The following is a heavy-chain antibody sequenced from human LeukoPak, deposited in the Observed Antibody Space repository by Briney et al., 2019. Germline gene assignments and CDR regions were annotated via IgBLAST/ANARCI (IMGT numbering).Heavy chain of an antibody. D-gene: IGHD3-16*01. CDR2: KRGRGGST. CDR3: AKGYYDYVWGSYYFDY. V-gene: IGHV3-23*01. CDR1: GFTLRSNA. J-gene: IGHJ4*02. Sequence: GGSLRLTCAASGFTLRSNAKSGDRQAQGKGREGVTAKRGRGGSTYYADSEKGRFTIYRDNTKDTLYQQKNRQRAADTAVYYCAKGYYDYVWGSYYFDYWGQGTLVTVSS.